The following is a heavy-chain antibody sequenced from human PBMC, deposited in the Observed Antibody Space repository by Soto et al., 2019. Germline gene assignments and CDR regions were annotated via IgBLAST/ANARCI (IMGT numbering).Heavy chain of an antibody. Sequence: QVQLVESGGGVVQPGRSLRLSCAASGFTFSSYGMHWVRQAPGKGLEWVAVISYDGSNKYYADSVKGRFTISRDNSKNTLYLQMNSLRAEDTAVYYCAKPQEREAYDFWSGYQNYYYGMDVWGQGTTVSVSS. V-gene: IGHV3-30*18. D-gene: IGHD3-3*01. CDR1: GFTFSSYG. CDR3: AKPQEREAYDFWSGYQNYYYGMDV. CDR2: ISYDGSNK. J-gene: IGHJ6*02.